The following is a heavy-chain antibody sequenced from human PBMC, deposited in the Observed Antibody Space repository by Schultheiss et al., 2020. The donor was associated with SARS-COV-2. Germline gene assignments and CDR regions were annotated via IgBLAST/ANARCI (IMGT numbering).Heavy chain of an antibody. CDR3: AHDGRYPAVNDGIDI. V-gene: IGHV2-5*01. Sequence: SGPTLVKPTQTLTLTCTFSGLSLSTSGVGVGWIRQPPGKAVEWLALIYWNDDKRYSPSLKSRLTITKDTSKNQVVLTMTNMDPVDTATYYCAHDGRYPAVNDGIDICGQGTMVTVAS. D-gene: IGHD3-16*02. CDR1: GLSLSTSGVG. CDR2: IYWNDDK. J-gene: IGHJ3*02.